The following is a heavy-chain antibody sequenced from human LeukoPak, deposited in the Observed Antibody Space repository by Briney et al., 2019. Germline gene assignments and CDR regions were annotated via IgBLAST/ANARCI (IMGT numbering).Heavy chain of an antibody. D-gene: IGHD2-2*01. CDR1: GSIFTSYW. V-gene: IGHV5-10-1*01. CDR2: IDPSDSYT. J-gene: IGHJ5*02. Sequence: KGGASLQISCKGSGSIFTSYWISWVRQLPGKGLEWMGRIDPSDSYTNYNPSFQGHVTISADKYIRTAYLQWSSLKASDPAMYYCARHGEDIVVVPAAMERNWFDPWGQGTLVTASS. CDR3: ARHGEDIVVVPAAMERNWFDP.